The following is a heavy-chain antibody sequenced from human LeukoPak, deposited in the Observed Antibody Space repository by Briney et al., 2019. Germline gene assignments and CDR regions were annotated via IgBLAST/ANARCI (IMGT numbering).Heavy chain of an antibody. D-gene: IGHD6-13*01. Sequence: GGSLRLSCAASGFTFSSYGMHWVRQAPGKGLEWVAVISYDGSNKYYADSVKGRFTISRDNSKNTLYLQMSSLRAEDTAVYYCANGTAAAGTLDYWGQGTLVTVSS. V-gene: IGHV3-30*18. CDR1: GFTFSSYG. J-gene: IGHJ4*02. CDR3: ANGTAAAGTLDY. CDR2: ISYDGSNK.